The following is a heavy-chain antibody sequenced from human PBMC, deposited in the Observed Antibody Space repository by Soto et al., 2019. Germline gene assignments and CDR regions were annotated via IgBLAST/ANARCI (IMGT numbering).Heavy chain of an antibody. CDR2: IYSDGSGP. Sequence: GGSLRLSCAASGFTFSNFWMHWVRQAPGKGLVWVSRIYSDGSGPMYADSVKGRFTISRDNAKSTLYLQMNSLRAEDTAVYYCATLNSFGPDYSGRGTLVTLSS. CDR1: GFTFSNFW. V-gene: IGHV3-74*03. D-gene: IGHD5-18*01. CDR3: ATLNSFGPDY. J-gene: IGHJ4*02.